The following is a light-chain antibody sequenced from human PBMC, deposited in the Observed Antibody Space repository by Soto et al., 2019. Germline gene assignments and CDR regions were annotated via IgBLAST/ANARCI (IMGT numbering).Light chain of an antibody. CDR3: AACDDSVKGPV. CDR1: RFNIGSNT. CDR2: SND. V-gene: IGLV1-44*01. J-gene: IGLJ2*01. Sequence: QSVLTQPPSASGTPGQRVTISCSGTRFNIGSNTVNWYQQLPGTAPKLLISSNDRRPSGVPDRFSGSKSGTSASLAIRGLQSEDEADYYCAACDDSVKGPVFCGGPKVTVL.